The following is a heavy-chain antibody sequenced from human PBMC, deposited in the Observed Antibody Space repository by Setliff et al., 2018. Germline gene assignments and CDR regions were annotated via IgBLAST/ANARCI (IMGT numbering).Heavy chain of an antibody. V-gene: IGHV4-61*01. Sequence: PSETLSLTCTVSGGSISGASIRSYYWSWIRQPPGKGLEFIGYVYYSGSTNYNPSLKSRVTMSLDTSKNQFSLKLSSVTAADTAVYYCARGGRVATTLFDYWGQGTLVTVSS. CDR2: VYYSGST. J-gene: IGHJ4*02. CDR3: ARGGRVATTLFDY. CDR1: GGSISGASIRSYY. D-gene: IGHD2-15*01.